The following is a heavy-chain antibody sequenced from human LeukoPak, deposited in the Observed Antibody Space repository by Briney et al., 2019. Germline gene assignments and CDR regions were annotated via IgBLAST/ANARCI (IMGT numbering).Heavy chain of an antibody. CDR3: ARRVYYFDY. V-gene: IGHV4-59*05. CDR2: IYYSGST. Sequence: SETLSLTCTVSGGSISSYYWSWIRQPPGKGLEWIGSIYYSGSTYYNPSLKSRVTISVDTSKNQFSLKLSSVTAADTAVYYCARRVYYFDYWGQGTLVTVSS. CDR1: GGSISSYY. J-gene: IGHJ4*02.